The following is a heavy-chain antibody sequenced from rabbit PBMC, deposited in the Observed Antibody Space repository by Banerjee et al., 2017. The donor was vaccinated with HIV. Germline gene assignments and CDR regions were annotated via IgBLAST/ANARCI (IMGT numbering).Heavy chain of an antibody. CDR3: ARDLAGVIGWNFNL. J-gene: IGHJ4*01. D-gene: IGHD4-1*01. V-gene: IGHV1S45*01. CDR2: IYGGSSGST. Sequence: QEQLEESGGDLVKPEGSLTLTCTASGFSFSSSYYMCWVRQAPGKGLEWIACIYGGSSGSTYYASWAKGRFTISKTSSTTVTLQMTSLTAADTASYFCARDLAGVIGWNFNLWGPGTLVTVS. CDR1: GFSFSSSYY.